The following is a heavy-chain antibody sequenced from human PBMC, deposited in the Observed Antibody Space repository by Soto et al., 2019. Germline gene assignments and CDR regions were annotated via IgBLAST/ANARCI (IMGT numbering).Heavy chain of an antibody. CDR1: GGSISSYY. V-gene: IGHV4-4*07. Sequence: SETLSLTCTVSGGSISSYYWSWIRQPAGKGLEWIGRIYTSGSTNYNPSLKSRVTMSVDTSKNQFSLKLSSVTAADTAVYYCARESDAVSAGYSSGWYLYWGQGTLVTVSS. CDR3: ARESDAVSAGYSSGWYLY. CDR2: IYTSGST. J-gene: IGHJ4*02. D-gene: IGHD6-19*01.